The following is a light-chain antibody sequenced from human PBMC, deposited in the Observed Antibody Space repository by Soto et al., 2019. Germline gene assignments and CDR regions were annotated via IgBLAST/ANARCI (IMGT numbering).Light chain of an antibody. Sequence: QSVLTQPPSASGSPGQSVTISCTGTSSDVGGYNYVSWYQQYPGKAPKLMIYEVNKRPSGVPDRFSGSKSGNTASLTVSGLQAEEEGDYYCSSYAGSKSLLFGGGTKLTVL. J-gene: IGLJ3*02. CDR2: EVN. V-gene: IGLV2-8*01. CDR3: SSYAGSKSLL. CDR1: SSDVGGYNY.